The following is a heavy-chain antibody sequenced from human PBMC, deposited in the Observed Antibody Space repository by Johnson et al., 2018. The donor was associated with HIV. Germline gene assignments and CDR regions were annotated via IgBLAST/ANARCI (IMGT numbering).Heavy chain of an antibody. J-gene: IGHJ3*02. CDR1: EFTFSNNP. CDR3: AKGGCLLSAFDI. V-gene: IGHV3-30*04. Sequence: QVQLVESRGGVVQPGRSLRLSCEASEFTFSNNPMHWVRQAPGKGLEWVAVISYNGSNKYYADSLKGRFTISRDNSKNTLYLQMNSLRVEDTSVYYCAKGGCLLSAFDIWGQGTMVTVSS. D-gene: IGHD2-21*02. CDR2: ISYNGSNK.